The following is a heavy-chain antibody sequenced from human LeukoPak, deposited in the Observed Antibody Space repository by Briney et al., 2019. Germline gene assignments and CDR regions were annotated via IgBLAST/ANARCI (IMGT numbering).Heavy chain of an antibody. CDR1: GYTFTGYY. Sequence: ASVKVSCKASGYTFTGYYMHWVRQAPGQGLEWMGRINLNSGGTNYAQKFQGRVTMTRDTSISTAYMELSRLRFDDTAVYYCARDLRSIRVIAVAGTVGYWGQGTLVTVPS. CDR3: ARDLRSIRVIAVAGTVGY. CDR2: INLNSGGT. V-gene: IGHV1-2*06. D-gene: IGHD6-19*01. J-gene: IGHJ4*02.